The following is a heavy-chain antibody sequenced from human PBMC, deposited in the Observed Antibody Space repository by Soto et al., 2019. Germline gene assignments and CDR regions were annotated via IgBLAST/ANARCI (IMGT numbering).Heavy chain of an antibody. CDR1: GGSFSAYY. V-gene: IGHV4-34*01. CDR3: ARVLRASDDLQTDAFGI. CDR2: INHSGTT. J-gene: IGHJ3*02. D-gene: IGHD2-21*01. Sequence: SETLSLTCAVYGGSFSAYYWSWTRQPPGKGLEWSGEINHSGTTTYNPSLKSRVTVSVDTSKNQFSWNQRSLTAAQPTLDYCARVLRASDDLQTDAFGIWGQGTMIAVSS.